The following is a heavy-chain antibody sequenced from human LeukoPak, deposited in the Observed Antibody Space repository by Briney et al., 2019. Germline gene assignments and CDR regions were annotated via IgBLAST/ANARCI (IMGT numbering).Heavy chain of an antibody. CDR2: ISSSSSTI. V-gene: IGHV3-48*01. CDR3: ARVAAGSGLYYFDY. CDR1: GFTFSSYS. D-gene: IGHD3-9*01. Sequence: GGSLRLSCAASGFTFSSYSMNWVRQAPGKGLEWVSYISSSSSTIYYADSVKGRFTISRDNAKNSLYLQMNSLRAEDTAVYYCARVAAGSGLYYFDYWGQGTLVTVSS. J-gene: IGHJ4*02.